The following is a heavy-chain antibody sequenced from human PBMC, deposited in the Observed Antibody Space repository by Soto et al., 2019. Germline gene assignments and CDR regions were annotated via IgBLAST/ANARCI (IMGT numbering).Heavy chain of an antibody. CDR3: ARPRGQDFTNWFDP. V-gene: IGHV1-69*12. CDR1: GGTFSSYA. Sequence: QVQLVQSGAELTKTGSSVKVSCKASGGTFSSYAISWVRQAPGQGLEWMGGIIPIFGTAHYAQKFQCRVTITADESTITAYMELSRLRSEDTAVYYCARPRGQDFTNWFDPWGHGTLVNVSS. D-gene: IGHD3-10*01. CDR2: IIPIFGTA. J-gene: IGHJ5*02.